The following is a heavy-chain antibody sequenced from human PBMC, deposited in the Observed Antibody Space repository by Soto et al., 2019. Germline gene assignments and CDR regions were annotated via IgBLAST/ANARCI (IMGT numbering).Heavy chain of an antibody. Sequence: TSETLSLTCTVSGGSISSSSYYWGWIRQPPGKGLEWIGSIYYSGSTYYNPSLKSRVTISVDTSKNQFSLKLRSVTAADTAVYYCAIPDGEVPAAMRGPNYYYYGMDVWGQGTTVT. D-gene: IGHD2-2*01. CDR1: GGSISSSSYY. J-gene: IGHJ6*02. V-gene: IGHV4-39*01. CDR3: AIPDGEVPAAMRGPNYYYYGMDV. CDR2: IYYSGST.